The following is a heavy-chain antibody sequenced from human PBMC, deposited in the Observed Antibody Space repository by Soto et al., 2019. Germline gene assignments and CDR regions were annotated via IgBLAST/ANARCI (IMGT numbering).Heavy chain of an antibody. V-gene: IGHV3-33*01. CDR1: GFTFSSYG. J-gene: IGHJ3*02. D-gene: IGHD6-19*01. CDR2: IWYDGSNK. CDR3: ARVAGIAVAATGNDAFDI. Sequence: QVQLVESGGGVVQPGRSLRLSCAASGFTFSSYGMHWVRQAPGKGLERVAVIWYDGSNKYYADYVKGRFTISRDNSKNTLYLQMKSLRAEDTAVYYCARVAGIAVAATGNDAFDIWGQGTMVTVSS.